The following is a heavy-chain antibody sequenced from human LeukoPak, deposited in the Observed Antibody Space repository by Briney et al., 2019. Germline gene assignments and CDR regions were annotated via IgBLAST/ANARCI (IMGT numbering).Heavy chain of an antibody. J-gene: IGHJ3*02. CDR3: ARDIDAFDI. V-gene: IGHV3-23*01. CDR1: GFTFSSYA. CDR2: ISGSGGST. Sequence: GGSLRLSCAASGFTFSSYAMSWVRQAPGKGLEWVSAISGSGGSTYYADSVKGRFTISRDNAKNSLYLQMNSLRAEDTAVYYCARDIDAFDIWGQGTRVTVSS.